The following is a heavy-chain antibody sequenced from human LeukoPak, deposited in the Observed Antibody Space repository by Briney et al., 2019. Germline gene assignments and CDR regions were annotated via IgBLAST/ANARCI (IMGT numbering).Heavy chain of an antibody. J-gene: IGHJ5*02. CDR3: AREHCSGGSCYSGLMLRTNWFDP. CDR2: INPTAGNT. CDR1: GYTFSNYY. Sequence: ASVKVSCKASGYTFSNYYLHWVRQAPGQGLEWMGLINPTAGNTYYAQRFQGRVTMTRDMSTSTVYMELSSLRSEDTAVYYCAREHCSGGSCYSGLMLRTNWFDPWGQGTLVTVSS. V-gene: IGHV1-46*01. D-gene: IGHD2-15*01.